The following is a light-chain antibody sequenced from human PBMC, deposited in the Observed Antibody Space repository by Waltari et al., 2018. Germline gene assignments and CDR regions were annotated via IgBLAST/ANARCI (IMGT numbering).Light chain of an antibody. CDR3: QQYNSYPYT. CDR1: ESISTK. Sequence: ITCRASESISTKLAWYQQKPGKAPKLLIYKASTLESGAPSRFSGSGYGTEFTLTINGLQPDDLGSYYCQQYNSYPYTFGQGTKLEIK. J-gene: IGKJ2*01. CDR2: KAS. V-gene: IGKV1-5*03.